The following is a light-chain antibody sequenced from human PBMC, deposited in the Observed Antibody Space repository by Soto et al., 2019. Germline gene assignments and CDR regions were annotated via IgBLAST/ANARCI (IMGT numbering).Light chain of an antibody. J-gene: IGKJ4*01. V-gene: IGKV1-39*01. CDR1: QSVSTY. CDR3: KQSYSTPPT. CDR2: AAS. Sequence: DIQMTQSPSSLSASVGDRVIITCRASQSVSTYLNWYQQKPGKAPKVLIYAASSLQSGVPSRFSGSGSGTDFTPTISSLQPEDFATYYCKQSYSTPPTFGGGTKVEIK.